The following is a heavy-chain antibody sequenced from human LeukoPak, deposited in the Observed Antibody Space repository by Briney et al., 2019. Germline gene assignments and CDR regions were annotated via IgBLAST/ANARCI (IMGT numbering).Heavy chain of an antibody. CDR2: INPNSGGT. D-gene: IGHD4-23*01. V-gene: IGHV1-2*02. CDR1: GYTFTGYY. J-gene: IGHJ4*02. Sequence: ASVKVSCKASGYTFTGYYMHWVRQAPGQGLEWMGWINPNSGGTYYAQKFQGRVTMTSDTSIRTAYMELSRLRSDDTAVYYCARDLYGGTSATFDYWGQGTLVTVSS. CDR3: ARDLYGGTSATFDY.